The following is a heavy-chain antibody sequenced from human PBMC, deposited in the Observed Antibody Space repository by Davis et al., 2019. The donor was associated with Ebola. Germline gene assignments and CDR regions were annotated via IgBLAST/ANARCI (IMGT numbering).Heavy chain of an antibody. CDR1: GGSFSGYY. CDR2: INHSGST. J-gene: IGHJ6*03. CDR3: AREGEDYYYYYMDV. Sequence: PSETLSLTCAVYGGSFSGYYWSWIRQPPGKGLEWIGEINHSGSTNYNPSLKSRVTISVDTSKNQFSLKLSSVTAADTAVYYCAREGEDYYYYYMDVWGKGTTVTVSS. V-gene: IGHV4-34*01.